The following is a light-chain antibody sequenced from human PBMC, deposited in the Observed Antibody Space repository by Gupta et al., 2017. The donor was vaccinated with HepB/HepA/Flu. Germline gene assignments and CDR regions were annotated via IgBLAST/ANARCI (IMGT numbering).Light chain of an antibody. J-gene: IGKJ2*04. V-gene: IGKV3-20*01. CDR1: QSVPSNY. CDR3: QQYGSSPCS. CDR2: GAS. Sequence: DNVLTQSPGTLSLSPGERATLSCRASQSVPSNYLAWYQQKPGQAPRLLIYGASNRATGIPDRFNGSGSGTDFTLTISRLDPEDFATYYCQQYGSSPCSFGQGTKLEIK.